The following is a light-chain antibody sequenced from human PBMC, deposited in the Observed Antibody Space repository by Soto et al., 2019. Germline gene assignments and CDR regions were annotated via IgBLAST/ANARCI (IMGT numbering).Light chain of an antibody. CDR1: QPISRY. V-gene: IGKV1-9*01. Sequence: QLTQSPSSLSASIGDRVTITCRATQPISRYLAWYQQKPGAAPKLLIFAATSLQSGVPSWFSGGASGTVFTLTISSLQSDDFATYYCQQLNGYPPEFGQGTKVDIK. CDR3: QQLNGYPPE. CDR2: AAT. J-gene: IGKJ1*01.